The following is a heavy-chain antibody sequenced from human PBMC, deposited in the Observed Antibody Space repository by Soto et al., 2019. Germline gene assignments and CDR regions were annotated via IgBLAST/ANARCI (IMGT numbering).Heavy chain of an antibody. D-gene: IGHD3-10*01. CDR2: INPNSGGT. CDR3: ARDKRRDMVLLPFPLTY. J-gene: IGHJ4*02. Sequence: GASVKVSCKASGYTFTGYYMHWVRQAPGQGLEWMGWINPNSGGTNYAQKFQGRVTMTRDTSISTAYMELSRLRSDDTAVYYCARDKRRDMVLLPFPLTYWGQGTLVTVSS. CDR1: GYTFTGYY. V-gene: IGHV1-2*02.